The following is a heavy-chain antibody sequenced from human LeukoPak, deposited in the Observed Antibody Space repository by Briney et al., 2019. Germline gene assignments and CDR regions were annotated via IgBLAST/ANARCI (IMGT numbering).Heavy chain of an antibody. CDR1: GFTFRNHW. J-gene: IGHJ4*02. D-gene: IGHD6-6*01. CDR2: ISSDGSST. CDR3: ARDQRVTGRPDIDY. V-gene: IGHV3-74*03. Sequence: PGGSLRLSCAASGFTFRNHWTHWVRKTPGKGLVWVSRISSDGSSTTYADSVKGRFTISRDNAKDTLYLQMNNLRAEDTAMYYCARDQRVTGRPDIDYWGQGTLVIVSS.